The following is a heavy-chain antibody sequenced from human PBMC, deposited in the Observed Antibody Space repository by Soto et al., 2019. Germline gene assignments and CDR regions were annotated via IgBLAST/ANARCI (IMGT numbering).Heavy chain of an antibody. V-gene: IGHV3-13*01. J-gene: IGHJ2*01. Sequence: EVNLVESGGGLVQPGGSLRLSCAASGFIFSNSDMHWVRQSAGKGLEWLSGIGTVGDAYYPPSVRGRFTISRENAKNSLYLQMHGLRAEDTAVYFCARGTGAQLMYFDLWGRGTLVTVSS. CDR3: ARGTGAQLMYFDL. CDR2: IGTVGDA. D-gene: IGHD7-27*01. CDR1: GFIFSNSD.